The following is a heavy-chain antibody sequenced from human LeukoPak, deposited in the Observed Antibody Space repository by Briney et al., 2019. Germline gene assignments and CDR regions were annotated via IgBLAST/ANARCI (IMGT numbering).Heavy chain of an antibody. CDR1: GYSFTSYW. CDR2: IYPGDSDT. V-gene: IGHV5-51*01. Sequence: GESLKISCKGSGYSFTSYWIGWVRQMPGKGLEWMGIIYPGDSDTRYSPSFQGQVTISADKSTSTAYLQWSSLKASDTAMYYCARQDYYDSSGYSSGVQTPGAFDIWGQGTMVTVSS. CDR3: ARQDYYDSSGYSSGVQTPGAFDI. D-gene: IGHD3-22*01. J-gene: IGHJ3*02.